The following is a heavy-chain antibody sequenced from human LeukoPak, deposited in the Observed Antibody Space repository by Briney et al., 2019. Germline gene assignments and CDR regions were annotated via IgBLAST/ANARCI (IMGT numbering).Heavy chain of an antibody. Sequence: GGSLRLSCAASGFTFSSYGMDWGRHAPGKGLECVSAISSNGGSTYYANSVKGRFTISRDNSKNTLYLQMGSLRAEDMAVYYCARVVWTNAFDIWGQGTMVTVSS. CDR2: ISSNGGST. D-gene: IGHD2-8*01. V-gene: IGHV3-64*01. CDR1: GFTFSSYG. CDR3: ARVVWTNAFDI. J-gene: IGHJ3*02.